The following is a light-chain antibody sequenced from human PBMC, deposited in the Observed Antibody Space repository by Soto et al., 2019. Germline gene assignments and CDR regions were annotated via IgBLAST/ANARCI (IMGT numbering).Light chain of an antibody. Sequence: EIVMTQSPATLSVCPGERATLSCRASQSISSNLAWYQQKPGQAPRLLMFRTSSRATGFPARFSGSGSGTEFNLTISSLQSEVFGVYYWQQYNNWPRATFGGGTKGEIK. CDR2: RTS. J-gene: IGKJ4*01. CDR1: QSISSN. V-gene: IGKV3-15*01. CDR3: QQYNNWPRAT.